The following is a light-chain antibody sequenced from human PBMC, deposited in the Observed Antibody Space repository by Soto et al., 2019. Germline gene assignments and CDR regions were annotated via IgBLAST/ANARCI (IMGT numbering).Light chain of an antibody. V-gene: IGKV1-8*01. CDR2: GAS. Sequence: IRMTQSPDSLSAYIGDTVIINCRASQDIGTSVAWYQQKPGGAPKVLIYGASTWGGGVPSRFRGSGSRTDFTLTITYVQSEDFATYYCQHYHSYPITFGQGTRLDMK. J-gene: IGKJ5*01. CDR3: QHYHSYPIT. CDR1: QDIGTS.